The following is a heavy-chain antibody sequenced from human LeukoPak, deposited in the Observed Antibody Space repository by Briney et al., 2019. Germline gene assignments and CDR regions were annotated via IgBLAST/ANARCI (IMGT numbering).Heavy chain of an antibody. Sequence: GGSLRLSCAASGFTFSSYEMNWVRQAPGKGLEWVSYISSSGSTIYYADSVKGRFTISRDNAKNSLYLQMNSLRAEDTALYHCARVRSGWYLGGIDYYYYYMDVWGKGTTVTISS. V-gene: IGHV3-48*03. J-gene: IGHJ6*03. CDR1: GFTFSSYE. D-gene: IGHD6-19*01. CDR3: ARVRSGWYLGGIDYYYYYMDV. CDR2: ISSSGSTI.